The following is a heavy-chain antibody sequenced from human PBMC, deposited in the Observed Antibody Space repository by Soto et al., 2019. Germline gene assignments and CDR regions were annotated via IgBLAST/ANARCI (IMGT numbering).Heavy chain of an antibody. CDR1: GFTFSIYA. V-gene: IGHV3-30-3*01. J-gene: IGHJ4*02. D-gene: IGHD1-7*01. CDR2: ISYDGSNK. Sequence: PRRSLRLSCAASGFTFSIYAMHWVRQAPGKGLEWVAVISYDGSNKYYADSVKGRFTISRDNSKNTLYLQMNSLRAEDTAVYYCARDQLELQGWPFFDYWGQGTLVTVSS. CDR3: ARDQLELQGWPFFDY.